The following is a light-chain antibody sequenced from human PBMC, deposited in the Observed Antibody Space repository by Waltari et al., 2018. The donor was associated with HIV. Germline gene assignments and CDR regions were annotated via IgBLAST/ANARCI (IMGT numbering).Light chain of an antibody. CDR3: QVWDSTSDQVV. J-gene: IGLJ2*01. CDR1: SIGSKS. CDR2: YNR. V-gene: IGLV3-21*04. Sequence: PGKTARITCGGDSIGSKSVHWYQQKPGQAPVLVIYYNRDRPSGIPERLSGFTSGNSATLTISRVEAGDEADYYCQVWDSTSDQVVFGGGTKLTVL.